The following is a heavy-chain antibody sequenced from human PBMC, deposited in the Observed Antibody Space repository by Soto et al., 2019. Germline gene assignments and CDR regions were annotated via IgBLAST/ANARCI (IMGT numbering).Heavy chain of an antibody. J-gene: IGHJ4*02. V-gene: IGHV3-73*01. CDR1: GFTFNGSV. CDR3: TSSSLYY. CDR2: IRTKPNSYET. Sequence: PGGSLRLSCAASGFTFNGSVIHWVRQASGKGLEWVGRIRTKPNSYETAYVASVKGRFTISRDDSKNTAYLQMNSLKTEDTAVYYCTSSSLYYWGQGTLVTVS.